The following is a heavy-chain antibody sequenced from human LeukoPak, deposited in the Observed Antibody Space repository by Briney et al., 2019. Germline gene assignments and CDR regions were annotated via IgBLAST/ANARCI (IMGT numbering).Heavy chain of an antibody. V-gene: IGHV3-30*18. Sequence: GKSLRLSCAVSGFTFGNYYMHWVRQAPGKGLEWVAIISDDGERKFYADSVRGRITISRDKSKNTLFLQMNSLRADDTAVYFCAKDLSGHWCIDYWGQGTLVTVSS. J-gene: IGHJ4*02. CDR3: AKDLSGHWCIDY. CDR2: ISDDGERK. CDR1: GFTFGNYY. D-gene: IGHD4/OR15-4a*01.